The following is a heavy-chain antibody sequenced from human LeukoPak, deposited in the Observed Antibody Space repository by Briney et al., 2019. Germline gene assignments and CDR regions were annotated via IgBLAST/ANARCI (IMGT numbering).Heavy chain of an antibody. D-gene: IGHD2-2*02. J-gene: IGHJ4*02. Sequence: ASVTVSCKASGYTFTSYGISWVRQAPRQGLEWMGWISAYNGNTNYAQKLQGRVTMTTDTSTSTAYMELRSLRSDDTAVYYCARARRDYLPPGYCSSTSCYTGNYYFDYWGQGTLVTVSS. CDR1: GYTFTSYG. CDR3: ARARRDYLPPGYCSSTSCYTGNYYFDY. V-gene: IGHV1-18*01. CDR2: ISAYNGNT.